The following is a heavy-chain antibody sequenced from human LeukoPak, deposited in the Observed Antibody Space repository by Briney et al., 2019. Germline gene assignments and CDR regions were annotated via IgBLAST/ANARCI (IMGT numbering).Heavy chain of an antibody. J-gene: IGHJ3*02. CDR2: ISGSGGST. Sequence: PGGSLRLSCAASGFTFSSYAMSWARQAPGKGLEWVSAISGSGGSTYYADSVKGRFTISRDNSKNTLYLQMNSLRAEDTAVYYCAKGVGYDILTGRPHAFDIWGQGTMVTVSS. D-gene: IGHD3-9*01. CDR1: GFTFSSYA. CDR3: AKGVGYDILTGRPHAFDI. V-gene: IGHV3-23*01.